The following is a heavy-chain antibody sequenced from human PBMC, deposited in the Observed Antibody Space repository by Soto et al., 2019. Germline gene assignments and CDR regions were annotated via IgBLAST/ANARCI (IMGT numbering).Heavy chain of an antibody. D-gene: IGHD3-3*01. CDR1: GFIFSSYA. CDR3: ANLGDTSWSPHYYFDP. V-gene: IGHV3-23*01. Sequence: PGGSLRLSCAASGFIFSSYAMGWVRQAPGKGLEWVSAITGSGGDTYYIDSVNGRFTTSRDISKNTLYLQMTSLRAEDTAVYFWANLGDTSWSPHYYFDPGGQGSLVTVSS. J-gene: IGHJ5*02. CDR2: ITGSGGDT.